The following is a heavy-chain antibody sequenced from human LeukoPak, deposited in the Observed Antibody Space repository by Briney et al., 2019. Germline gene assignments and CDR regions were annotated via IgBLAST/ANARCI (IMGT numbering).Heavy chain of an antibody. J-gene: IGHJ4*02. CDR2: IKKDGSEK. CDR1: EFTFSTYS. V-gene: IGHV3-7*01. CDR3: AKGGTTGAY. Sequence: GGSLRLSCVASEFTFSTYSMSWVRQAPGKGLEWVAIIKKDGSEKHYLDSVKGRFTVSRDNSKSSVYLQMNSLRAEDTALYYCAKGGTTGAYWGQGTLVTVSS. D-gene: IGHD4-17*01.